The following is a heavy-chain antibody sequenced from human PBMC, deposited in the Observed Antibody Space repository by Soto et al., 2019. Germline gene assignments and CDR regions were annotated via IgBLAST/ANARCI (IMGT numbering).Heavy chain of an antibody. J-gene: IGHJ3*02. V-gene: IGHV4-59*01. CDR3: AGYLGWPSGFDI. CDR1: GGSIRGYY. D-gene: IGHD3-16*01. CDR2: IDYYGST. Sequence: QVQLQESGPGLVKPSETLSLTCTVSGGSIRGYYWSWIRQPPGKRLEWIGYIDYYGSTNYNPSLNSRVTISVDTSKSQFSLYLGSVTAADTAIYYSAGYLGWPSGFDIWGQGTMVTVSS.